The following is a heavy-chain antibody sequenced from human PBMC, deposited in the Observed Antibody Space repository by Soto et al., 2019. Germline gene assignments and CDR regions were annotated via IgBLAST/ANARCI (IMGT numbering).Heavy chain of an antibody. CDR3: ARPQTYYYDRSAFDI. D-gene: IGHD3-22*01. J-gene: IGHJ3*02. CDR2: INSDGSST. V-gene: IGHV3-74*01. Sequence: GGSLRLSCAASGFTFSSYWMHWVRQAPGKGLVWVSRINSDGSSTSYADSVKGRFTISRDNAKNTLYLQMNSLRAEDTAVYYCARPQTYYYDRSAFDIWGLVTTVTVS. CDR1: GFTFSSYW.